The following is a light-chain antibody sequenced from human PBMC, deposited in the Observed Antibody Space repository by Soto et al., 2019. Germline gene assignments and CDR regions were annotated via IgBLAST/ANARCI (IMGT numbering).Light chain of an antibody. Sequence: QPVLTQPPSASGSPGQSVTISCTGTSSDVGGYNYVSWYQQHPGKAPKLMIYEVSKRPSGAPDRFSGSKSGNTASLTVSGLQAEDEADYYCSSYAGSNNLVFGGGTKVTVL. V-gene: IGLV2-8*01. CDR1: SSDVGGYNY. CDR2: EVS. CDR3: SSYAGSNNLV. J-gene: IGLJ2*01.